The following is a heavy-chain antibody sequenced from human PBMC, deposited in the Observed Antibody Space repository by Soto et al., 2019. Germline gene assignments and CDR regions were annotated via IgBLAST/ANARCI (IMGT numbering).Heavy chain of an antibody. V-gene: IGHV3-33*01. CDR2: IWYDGSNK. CDR3: ARDSANQQSDYGPFDY. J-gene: IGHJ4*02. CDR1: GFTFSSYG. Sequence: GSLRLSCAASGFTFSSYGMHWVRQAPGKGLEWVAVIWYDGSNKYYADSVKGRFTISRDNSKNTLYLQMNSLRAEDTAVYYCARDSANQQSDYGPFDYWGQGTLVTVSS. D-gene: IGHD4-17*01.